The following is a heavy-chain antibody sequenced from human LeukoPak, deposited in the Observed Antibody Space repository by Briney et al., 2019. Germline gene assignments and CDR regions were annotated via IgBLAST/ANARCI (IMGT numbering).Heavy chain of an antibody. J-gene: IGHJ6*02. CDR3: ARGGRTDSGSYPYVMDV. D-gene: IGHD3-10*01. Sequence: PGGSLRLSCAASGFSVSRNYLSWVRQAPGKGLEWVSVIYGGATTDYADSVKGRFTISTDSSKNTMYLQMNSLRDEDTSVYYCARGGRTDSGSYPYVMDVWGQGATVTVSS. CDR1: GFSVSRNY. CDR2: IYGGATT. V-gene: IGHV3-66*01.